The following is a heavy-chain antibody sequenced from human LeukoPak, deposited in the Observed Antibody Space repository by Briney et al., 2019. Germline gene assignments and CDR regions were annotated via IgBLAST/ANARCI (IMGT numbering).Heavy chain of an antibody. D-gene: IGHD6-13*01. J-gene: IGHJ6*02. CDR1: GDSVSSNSAA. Sequence: SQTLPLTCAISGDSVSSNSAAWNWIRQSPSRGLEWLGRTYYRSKWYNDYAVSVKSLITINPDTSKNQFSLQLNSVTPEDTAVYYCARERVQQLAPNYYYYYGMDVWGQGTTVTVSS. CDR3: ARERVQQLAPNYYYYYGMDV. V-gene: IGHV6-1*01. CDR2: TYYRSKWYN.